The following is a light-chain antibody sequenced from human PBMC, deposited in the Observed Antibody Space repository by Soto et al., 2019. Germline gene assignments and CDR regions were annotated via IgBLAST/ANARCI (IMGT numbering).Light chain of an antibody. V-gene: IGKV1-8*01. CDR2: AAS. CDR3: PQLYSYPIT. J-gene: IGKJ5*01. Sequence: AIRMTQSPSSFSASTGDRVTITCRASQGISSYLAWYQQKPGKAPKLLIYAASTLQSGVPSRFSGSGSGTDFPLHISCLQSEDFATYYFPQLYSYPITFGQGTRLEIK. CDR1: QGISSY.